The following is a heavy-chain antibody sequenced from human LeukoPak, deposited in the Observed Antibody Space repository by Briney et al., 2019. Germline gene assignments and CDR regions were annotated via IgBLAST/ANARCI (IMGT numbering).Heavy chain of an antibody. V-gene: IGHV4-39*01. J-gene: IGHJ1*01. CDR3: ARFIAVTGTRYFQP. D-gene: IGHD6-19*01. CDR1: GSSISSSTYY. CDR2: IFYGGST. Sequence: SGTLSLTCTVSGSSISSSTYYWGWIRQPPGKGLEWIGNIFYGGSTYYNPSLKTRVTISVDTSKNQFSLKLFSVTASDTAAYYCARFIAVTGTRYFQPWGQGTLVTVSS.